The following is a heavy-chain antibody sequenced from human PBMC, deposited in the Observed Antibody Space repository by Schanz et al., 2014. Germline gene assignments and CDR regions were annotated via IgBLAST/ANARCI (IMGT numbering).Heavy chain of an antibody. Sequence: QVQLVQSGAEVKKPGSSVKVSCKASRSTFSSYTISWVRQARGQGLEWVGRFIPILDVGNYAQQFQGRVTITADKSTSTASMELSSLTSEDTAVHYCARGRGFYDYWGQGTLXTVSS. D-gene: IGHD3-10*01. CDR3: ARGRGFYDY. CDR2: FIPILDVG. CDR1: RSTFSSYT. V-gene: IGHV1-69*02. J-gene: IGHJ4*02.